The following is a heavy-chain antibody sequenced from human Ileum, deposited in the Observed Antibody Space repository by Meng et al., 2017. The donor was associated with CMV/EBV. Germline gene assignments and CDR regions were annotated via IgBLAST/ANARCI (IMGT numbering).Heavy chain of an antibody. CDR2: ITGTSYYI. D-gene: IGHD4-23*01. Sequence: GESLKISCAASGFSFSSYEMNWVRQAPGKGLEWVSSITGTSYYIYYADSVKGRFAISRDNAKNSLYLQMNSLRAEDTAVYYCARSVYGGNDFDSWDQGTLVTVSS. J-gene: IGHJ4*02. CDR1: GFSFSSYE. CDR3: ARSVYGGNDFDS. V-gene: IGHV3-21*01.